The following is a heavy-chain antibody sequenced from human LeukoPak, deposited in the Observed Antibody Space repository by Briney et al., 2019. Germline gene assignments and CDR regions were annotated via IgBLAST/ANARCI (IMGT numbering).Heavy chain of an antibody. CDR1: GFTFSSYA. J-gene: IGHJ4*02. D-gene: IGHD3-22*01. V-gene: IGHV3-30*04. Sequence: GGSLRLSCAASGFTFSSYAMHWVRQAPGKGLEWVAVISYDGSNKYYAGSVKGRFTISRDNSKDTLYLRINSLRADDTAVYYCAKSYKVIVEGYKSGYYFDYWGQGTLVTVSS. CDR3: AKSYKVIVEGYKSGYYFDY. CDR2: ISYDGSNK.